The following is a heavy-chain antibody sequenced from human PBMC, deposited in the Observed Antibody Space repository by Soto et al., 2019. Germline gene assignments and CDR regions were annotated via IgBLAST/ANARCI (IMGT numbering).Heavy chain of an antibody. CDR2: MNPNSGNT. CDR1: GYTFTSYD. D-gene: IGHD4-17*01. J-gene: IGHJ2*01. CDR3: AVYGGNRYWYFDL. Sequence: QVQLVQSGAEVKKPGASVKVSCKASGYTFTSYDINWVRQATGQVLAWMGWMNPNSGNTGYAEKFQGRVTMTRNTSITTAYMELSSRRSEDTAVYYCAVYGGNRYWYFDLWGRGTLVTVSS. V-gene: IGHV1-8*01.